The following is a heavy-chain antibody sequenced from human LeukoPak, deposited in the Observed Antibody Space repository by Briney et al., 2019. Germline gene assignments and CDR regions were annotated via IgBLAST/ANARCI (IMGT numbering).Heavy chain of an antibody. CDR3: ARQGVGATNC. V-gene: IGHV4-39*01. Sequence: PSETLSLTCTVSGGSISSSTYYWAWIRQSPGKGLEWIGSITYSGSTYYNPSLESRVTISVDTSKNQFSLRLIFVTAVDAAVYYCARQGVGATNCWGQGTLVTVSS. CDR1: GGSISSSTYY. D-gene: IGHD1-26*01. J-gene: IGHJ4*02. CDR2: ITYSGST.